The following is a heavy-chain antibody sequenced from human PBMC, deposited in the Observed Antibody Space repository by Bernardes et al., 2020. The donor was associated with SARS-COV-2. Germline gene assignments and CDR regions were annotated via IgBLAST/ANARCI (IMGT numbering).Heavy chain of an antibody. Sequence: SETLSLTCTVSGGSISSSYWSWIRQPPGKGLEWIGYFYHIGTTSYNPSLKSRVTISRDTSNTQFSLKLRSVTAADTALYYCARDPGLFFTGSFDSWGQGTLVTVSS. CDR2: FYHIGTT. V-gene: IGHV4-59*01. J-gene: IGHJ4*02. CDR3: ARDPGLFFTGSFDS. CDR1: GGSISSSY.